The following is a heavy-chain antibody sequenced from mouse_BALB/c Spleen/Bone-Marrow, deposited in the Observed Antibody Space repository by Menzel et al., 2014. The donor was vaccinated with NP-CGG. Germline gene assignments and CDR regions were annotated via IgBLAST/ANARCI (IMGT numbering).Heavy chain of an antibody. CDR1: GFSLSTSGMG. V-gene: IGHV8-12*01. CDR2: IYWDDDK. J-gene: IGHJ1*01. D-gene: IGHD2-2*01. Sequence: ESGPGILQPSQTLSLTCSFSGFSLSTSGMGVSWIRQPSGKGLECLAHIYWDDDKRYNPSLKSRLTISKDTSXNQVFPKITSVYTADTAPYDCARRAGLRRTSLGYFDVWGAGTPVTVSS. CDR3: ARRAGLRRTSLGYFDV.